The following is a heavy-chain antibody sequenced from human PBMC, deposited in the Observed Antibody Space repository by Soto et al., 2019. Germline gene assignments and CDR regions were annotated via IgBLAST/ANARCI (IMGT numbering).Heavy chain of an antibody. V-gene: IGHV4-39*01. D-gene: IGHD3-10*01. J-gene: IGHJ5*02. CDR2: IYYSGST. CDR3: ARPLGSRGWFDP. Sequence: QLQLQESGPGLVKPSETLSLTCTVSGGSISSSSYYWGWIRQPPGKGLEWIGSIYYSGSTYYNPSLKSRGTISVDTSKNQFSLKLSSVTAADTAVYYCARPLGSRGWFDPWGQGTLVTVSS. CDR1: GGSISSSSYY.